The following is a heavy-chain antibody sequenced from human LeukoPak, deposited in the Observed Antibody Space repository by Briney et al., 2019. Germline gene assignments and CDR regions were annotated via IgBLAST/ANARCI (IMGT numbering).Heavy chain of an antibody. CDR2: INPNSGGT. Sequence: ASVKVSCKASGYTFTSYDINWVRQATGQGLEWMGWINPNSGGTNYAQKFQGRVTMTRDTSISTAYMELSRLRSDDTAVYYCARDNWFDPWGQGTLVTVSS. CDR3: ARDNWFDP. J-gene: IGHJ5*02. CDR1: GYTFTSYD. V-gene: IGHV1-2*02.